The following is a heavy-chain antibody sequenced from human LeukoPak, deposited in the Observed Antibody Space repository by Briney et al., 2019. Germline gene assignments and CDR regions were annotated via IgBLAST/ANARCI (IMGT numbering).Heavy chain of an antibody. Sequence: GGSLILSFAAYGFTFISDAIRWGRQAPGKVLGWVSAISGWGGSTYYADSVKGRFTISRANSNNTLYLQMNSLTAEDTAVYYSAKDPSYYYDSSGIYWGQGTLVTVSS. J-gene: IGHJ4*02. CDR3: AKDPSYYYDSSGIY. CDR2: ISGWGGST. D-gene: IGHD3-22*01. V-gene: IGHV3-23*01. CDR1: GFTFISDA.